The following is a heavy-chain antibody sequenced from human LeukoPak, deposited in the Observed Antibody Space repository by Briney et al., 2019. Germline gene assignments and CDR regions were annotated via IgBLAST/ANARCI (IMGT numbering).Heavy chain of an antibody. V-gene: IGHV5-51*01. CDR1: GCSFTSYW. D-gene: IGHD2-2*01. Sequence: GGSLQISCRGAGCSFTSYWIGWGRQMPGKGLEWMGIIYPGDCDTRYSPSFEGQVTISADKSISTAYLQWSSLKASDTAMYYCAKLGYCSSTSCPPDYWGQGTLVTVSS. CDR2: IYPGDCDT. CDR3: AKLGYCSSTSCPPDY. J-gene: IGHJ4*02.